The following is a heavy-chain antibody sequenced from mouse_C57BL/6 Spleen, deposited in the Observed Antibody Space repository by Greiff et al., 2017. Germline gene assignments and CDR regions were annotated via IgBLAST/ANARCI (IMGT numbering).Heavy chain of an antibody. V-gene: IGHV1-7*01. CDR1: GYTFTSYW. Sequence: QVQLKESGAELAKPGASVKLSCKASGYTFTSYWMHWVKQRPGQGLEWIGYINPSSGYTKYNQKFKDKATLTADKSSSTAYMQLSSLTSEDSAVYYCAKFYYGNFYFDYWGQGTTLTVSS. CDR2: INPSSGYT. J-gene: IGHJ2*01. D-gene: IGHD2-1*01. CDR3: AKFYYGNFYFDY.